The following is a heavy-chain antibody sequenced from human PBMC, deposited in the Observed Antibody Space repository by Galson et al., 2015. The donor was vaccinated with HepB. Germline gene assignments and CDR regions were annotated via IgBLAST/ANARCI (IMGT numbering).Heavy chain of an antibody. CDR1: GFTFSSYE. CDR2: ISSSGSTI. J-gene: IGHJ6*02. D-gene: IGHD6-13*01. V-gene: IGHV3-48*03. Sequence: SLRLSCAASGFTFSSYEMNWVRQAPGKGLEWVSYISSSGSTIYYADSVKGRFTISRDNAKNSLYLQMNSLRAEDTAVYYCARSIAAAGTGMDVWGQGTTVTVSS. CDR3: ARSIAAAGTGMDV.